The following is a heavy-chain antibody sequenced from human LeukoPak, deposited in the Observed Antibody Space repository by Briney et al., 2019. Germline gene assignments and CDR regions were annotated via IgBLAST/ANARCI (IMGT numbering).Heavy chain of an antibody. Sequence: GRSLRLSCAASGFTFSSYGMHWVRRAPGKGLEGVAVISYDGSNKYYADSVKGRFTISRDNSKNTLYLQMNSLRAEDTAVYYCAKVDCLGSCYRYYFDYWGQGTLVTVSS. J-gene: IGHJ4*02. CDR1: GFTFSSYG. CDR3: AKVDCLGSCYRYYFDY. V-gene: IGHV3-30*18. CDR2: ISYDGSNK. D-gene: IGHD2-15*01.